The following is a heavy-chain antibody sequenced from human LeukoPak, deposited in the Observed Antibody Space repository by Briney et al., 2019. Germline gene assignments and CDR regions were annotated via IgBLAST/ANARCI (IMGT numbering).Heavy chain of an antibody. CDR2: INPNSGGT. J-gene: IGHJ4*02. D-gene: IGHD2-2*01. V-gene: IGHV1-2*02. CDR1: GYTFTGYY. Sequence: ASVKVSCKASGYTFTGYYMHWVRQAPGQGLEWMGWINPNSGGTNYAQKFQGRVTMTRDTSISTAYMELSRLRSDDTAVYYCARESEVVVPAALDYWGQGTLVTVPS. CDR3: ARESEVVVPAALDY.